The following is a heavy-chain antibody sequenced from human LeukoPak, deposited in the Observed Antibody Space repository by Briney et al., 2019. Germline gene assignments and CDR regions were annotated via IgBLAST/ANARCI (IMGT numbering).Heavy chain of an antibody. V-gene: IGHV4-34*01. CDR1: GGSFSGHYY. CDR2: INHSGST. J-gene: IGHJ5*02. CDR3: ARQSPMYNWFDP. Sequence: SETLSLTCAVYGGSFSGHYYWTWIRQPPGKGLEWIGEINHSGSTNYNPSLKSRVTISVDTSKNQFSLKLSSVTAADTAVYYCARQSPMYNWFDPWGQGTLVTVSS.